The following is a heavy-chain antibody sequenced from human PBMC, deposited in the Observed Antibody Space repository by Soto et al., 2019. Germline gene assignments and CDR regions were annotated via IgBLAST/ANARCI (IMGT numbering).Heavy chain of an antibody. CDR1: GGSISSGGYC. J-gene: IGHJ4*02. CDR2: IYHSGST. V-gene: IGHV4-30-2*01. CDR3: ASAGALAAVAADD. D-gene: IGHD6-19*01. Sequence: QLQESGSGLVKPSQTLSLTCAVSGGSISSGGYCWSWIRQPPGKGVEWIGYIYHSGSTYYNPSLKSRVTLSVDRPKHQLSHKPTYVTAADKPVYYCASAGALAAVAADDREQGTLV.